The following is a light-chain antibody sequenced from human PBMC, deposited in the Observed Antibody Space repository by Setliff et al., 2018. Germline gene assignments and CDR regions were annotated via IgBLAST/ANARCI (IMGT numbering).Light chain of an antibody. CDR3: AAWDDNLNGDV. CDR1: SSNLGSNT. J-gene: IGLJ1*01. V-gene: IGLV1-44*01. CDR2: SNS. Sequence: QSVLTQPPSASGTPGQRVTISCSGSSSNLGSNTANWYRHLPGTAPKLLIYSNSQRPSGVPDRFSGSKSGTSASLVISGLQSGDEADYYCAAWDDNLNGDVFGTGTKVTVL.